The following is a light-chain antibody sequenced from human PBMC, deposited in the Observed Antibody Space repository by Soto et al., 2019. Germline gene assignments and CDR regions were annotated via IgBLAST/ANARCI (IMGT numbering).Light chain of an antibody. CDR3: SSYTNINKRACV. J-gene: IGLJ1*01. CDR1: SGDIGSYNR. Sequence: QSVLTQPASVSGSPGQSITISCTGTSGDIGSYNRVSWYQQHPGKAPKLIIYEVTDPPSGVSNRFSGSKSGNTASLTISGLQAEDEAEYYCSSYTNINKRACVFGTGTKLTVL. CDR2: EVT. V-gene: IGLV2-14*01.